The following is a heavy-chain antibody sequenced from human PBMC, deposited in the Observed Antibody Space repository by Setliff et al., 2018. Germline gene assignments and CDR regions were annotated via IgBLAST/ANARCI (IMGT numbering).Heavy chain of an antibody. CDR2: ITGSGGGT. CDR1: RFTFSVYV. CDR3: AKDFGSTWLNYFDY. D-gene: IGHD6-13*01. V-gene: IGHV3-23*01. Sequence: GGSLRLSCTASRFTFSVYVMAWVRQAPGKGLEWVSSITGSGGGTYYADSVKGRFIVSRDNSKNTLYLQMNSLSAEDTALYYCAKDFGSTWLNYFDYWGQGTLVTVSS. J-gene: IGHJ4*02.